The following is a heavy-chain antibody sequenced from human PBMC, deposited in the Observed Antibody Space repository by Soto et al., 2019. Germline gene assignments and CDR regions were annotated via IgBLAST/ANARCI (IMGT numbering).Heavy chain of an antibody. D-gene: IGHD5-12*01. J-gene: IGHJ6*02. Sequence: EVQLLESGGGLVQPGGSLRLSCAASGFTFSSYAMSWVLQAPGKGLEWVSAISGSGGSTYYADSVKGRFTISRDNSKNTMYLQMNSLRAEDTAVYYCAKAKYSGYDLAYYYYGMDVWGQGTTVTVSS. V-gene: IGHV3-23*01. CDR3: AKAKYSGYDLAYYYYGMDV. CDR1: GFTFSSYA. CDR2: ISGSGGST.